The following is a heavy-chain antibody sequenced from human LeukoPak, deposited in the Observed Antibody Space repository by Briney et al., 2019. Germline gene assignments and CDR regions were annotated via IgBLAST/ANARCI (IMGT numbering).Heavy chain of an antibody. J-gene: IGHJ4*02. D-gene: IGHD4-17*01. V-gene: IGHV4-34*01. CDR3: ARGYYGDPINPFDY. Sequence: SETLSLTCAVYGGSFSGYYWSWIRQPPGKGLEWIGEINHSGSTTYYASLKSRGAISVEASKNQFSLKLSSVTAADTAVYYCARGYYGDPINPFDYWGQGTLVTVSS. CDR1: GGSFSGYY. CDR2: INHSGST.